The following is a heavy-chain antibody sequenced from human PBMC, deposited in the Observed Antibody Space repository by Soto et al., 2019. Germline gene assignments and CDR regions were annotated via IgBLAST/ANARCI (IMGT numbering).Heavy chain of an antibody. V-gene: IGHV4-39*01. CDR2: IYYSGRT. Sequence: SSETLSLTCIVSGESISSSSYYWGWIRQPPGKGLEWIGSIYYSGRTYYNPSFTSRVTISIDTSKNQFSLKLSSVTATDTAVYYCARQRTTVVTQAYFDHWGQGALVTVSS. CDR3: ARQRTTVVTQAYFDH. CDR1: GESISSSSYY. J-gene: IGHJ4*02. D-gene: IGHD2-21*02.